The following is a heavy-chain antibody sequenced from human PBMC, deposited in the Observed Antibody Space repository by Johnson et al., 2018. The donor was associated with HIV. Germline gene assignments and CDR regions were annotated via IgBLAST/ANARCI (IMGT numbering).Heavy chain of an antibody. CDR3: ARDGESQQLPLGDAFDV. Sequence: VQLVESGGGVVQPGRSLRLSCAASGFTFDDYGMNWVRQAPGKGLEWVSGINWNGGSTGYADSVKGRFTISRDNAKNSLHLQMNSLKVEDTAMYYCARDGESQQLPLGDAFDVWGQGTMVIVSS. V-gene: IGHV3-20*04. D-gene: IGHD6-13*01. J-gene: IGHJ3*01. CDR1: GFTFDDYG. CDR2: INWNGGST.